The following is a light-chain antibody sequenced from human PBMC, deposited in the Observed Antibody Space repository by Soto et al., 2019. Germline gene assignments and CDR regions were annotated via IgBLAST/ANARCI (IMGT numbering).Light chain of an antibody. V-gene: IGKV3-20*01. J-gene: IGKJ1*01. CDR2: GAS. CDR1: QSVSSNY. CDR3: PQYGSLSWT. Sequence: DIVLTQSPGTLSLSPWERATLSCRASQSVSSNYLAWYQQKPGQAPRLLIYGASTRATGVPDRFSGSGSGTDFTLTISRLEPEDFAVDHCPQYGSLSWTFGQGTKVDNK.